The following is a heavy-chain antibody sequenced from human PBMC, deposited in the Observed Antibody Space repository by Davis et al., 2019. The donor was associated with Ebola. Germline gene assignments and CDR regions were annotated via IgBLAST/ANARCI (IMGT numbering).Heavy chain of an antibody. D-gene: IGHD6-13*01. CDR1: GGSISGYF. CDR2: IYYSGST. Sequence: SETLSLTCTVSGGSISGYFLSWIRQPPGKGLEWIGYIYYSGSTNYNPSLKSRVTISVDTSKNQFSLKLSSVTAADTAVYYCARQEGIAAAVPYFDYWGQGTLVTVSS. V-gene: IGHV4-59*08. J-gene: IGHJ4*02. CDR3: ARQEGIAAAVPYFDY.